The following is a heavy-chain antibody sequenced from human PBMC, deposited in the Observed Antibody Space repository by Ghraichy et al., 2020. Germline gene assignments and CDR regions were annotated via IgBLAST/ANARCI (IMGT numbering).Heavy chain of an antibody. CDR1: GYTFTAYN. D-gene: IGHD4-23*01. CDR2: INPSTGGT. J-gene: IGHJ4*02. V-gene: IGHV1-2*06. Sequence: ASEKVSCKASGYTFTAYNIHWVRQAPGKGLEWMGRINPSTGGTDYAQSFQGRVTMTRDTSVNTAYMELNSLSSDDTAIYYCAGGGDSVGYWGLGTLVTVSS. CDR3: AGGGDSVGY.